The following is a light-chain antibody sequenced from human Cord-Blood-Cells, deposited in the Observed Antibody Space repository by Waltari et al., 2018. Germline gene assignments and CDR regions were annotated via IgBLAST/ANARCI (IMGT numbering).Light chain of an antibody. J-gene: IGKJ4*01. V-gene: IGKV3-20*01. CDR1: QSVSSSY. CDR2: GAS. CDR3: QQYGSSPLT. Sequence: EIVLTPSPRPLSLSPGARAPLPCRARQSVSSSYLAWYQQKPGQAPRLLIYGASSRATGIPDRFSGSGSGTDFTLTISRLEPEDFAVYYCQQYGSSPLTFGGGTKVEIK.